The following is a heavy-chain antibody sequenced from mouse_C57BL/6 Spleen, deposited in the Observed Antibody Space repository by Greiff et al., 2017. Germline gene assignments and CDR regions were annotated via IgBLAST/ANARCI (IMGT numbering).Heavy chain of an antibody. D-gene: IGHD2-12*01. J-gene: IGHJ4*01. V-gene: IGHV5-6*01. CDR1: GFTFSSYG. CDR2: ISSGGSYT. Sequence: DVHLVESGGDLVKPGGSLKLSCAASGFTFSSYGMSWVRQTPDKRLEWVATISSGGSYTYYPDSVKGRFTISRDNAKNTLYLQMSSLKSEDTAMYYRARQEVYDGAMDYWGQGTSVTVSS. CDR3: ARQEVYDGAMDY.